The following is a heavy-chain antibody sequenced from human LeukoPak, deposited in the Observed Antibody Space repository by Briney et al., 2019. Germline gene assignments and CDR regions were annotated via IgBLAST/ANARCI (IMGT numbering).Heavy chain of an antibody. CDR3: ATISGYSYGLRAFDF. CDR1: GFTFRNYA. J-gene: IGHJ3*01. CDR2: ISGSTGTT. Sequence: GGSLRLSCAASGFTFRNYAMGWVRQAPGKGLEWVSVISGSTGTTYYADSVKGRFTISRDNSKNTLYMQMNSLRAEDTAVYYCATISGYSYGLRAFDFWGQGTMVTVSS. V-gene: IGHV3-23*01. D-gene: IGHD5-18*01.